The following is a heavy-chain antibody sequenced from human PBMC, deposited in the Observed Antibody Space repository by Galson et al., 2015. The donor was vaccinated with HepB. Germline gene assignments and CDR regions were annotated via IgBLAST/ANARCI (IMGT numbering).Heavy chain of an antibody. D-gene: IGHD3-10*01. J-gene: IGHJ4*02. CDR2: IKSKTDGWTT. CDR1: GFTFSNAW. CDR3: TTDIYYGSGSSDY. Sequence: SLRLSCAASGFTFSNAWMRWVRQAPGKGLEWVGRIKSKTDGWTTAYAASVKGRFTISRDDPKNTPYLQMNSLKTEGTAVYYCTTDIYYGSGSSDYWGQGTLVTVSS. V-gene: IGHV3-15*01.